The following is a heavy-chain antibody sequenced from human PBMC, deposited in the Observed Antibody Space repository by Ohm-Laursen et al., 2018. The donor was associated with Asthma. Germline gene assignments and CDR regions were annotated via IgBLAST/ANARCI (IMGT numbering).Heavy chain of an antibody. Sequence: SLRLSCSASGFTFSSYGMHWVRQAPGKGLEWVAVISCDGSNKYYADSVKGRFTISRDNSKNTLYLQMNSLRAEDTAVYYCARDSSNGRITMIVVDKGGMDVWGQGTTVTVSS. J-gene: IGHJ6*02. CDR2: ISCDGSNK. D-gene: IGHD3-22*01. CDR3: ARDSSNGRITMIVVDKGGMDV. CDR1: GFTFSSYG. V-gene: IGHV3-30*03.